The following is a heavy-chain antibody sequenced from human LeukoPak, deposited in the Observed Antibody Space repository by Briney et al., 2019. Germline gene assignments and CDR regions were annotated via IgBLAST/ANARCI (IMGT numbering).Heavy chain of an antibody. CDR2: IYYSGST. CDR3: ARLGIDYDILTGYIPDAFDI. CDR1: GGSISSVDYY. D-gene: IGHD3-9*01. J-gene: IGHJ3*02. Sequence: PSQTLSLTCTVSGGSISSVDYYWSWIRQPPGKGLEWIGYIYYSGSTYYDPSLKSRVMISVDASKNQFSLKLSSVTAADTAVYYCARLGIDYDILTGYIPDAFDIWGQGTMVTVS. V-gene: IGHV4-30-4*01.